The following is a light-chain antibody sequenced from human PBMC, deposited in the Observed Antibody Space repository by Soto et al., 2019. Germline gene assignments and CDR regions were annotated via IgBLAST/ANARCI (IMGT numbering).Light chain of an antibody. V-gene: IGKV4-1*01. CDR2: WAS. J-gene: IGKJ4*01. CDR3: QQYNNWPVT. CDR1: QSVLYTSNNKNF. Sequence: EIVMTQSPDSLAVSLGERATINCKSSQSVLYTSNNKNFLAWYQQKPGQPPKLLIHWASTRESGVPDRFSGSGSGTEFTLTISGLQSEDFATYYCQQYNNWPVTFGGGTKVEIK.